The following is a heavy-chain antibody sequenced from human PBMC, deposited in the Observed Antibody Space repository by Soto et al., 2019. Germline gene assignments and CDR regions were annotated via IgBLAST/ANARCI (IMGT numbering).Heavy chain of an antibody. D-gene: IGHD3-10*01. J-gene: IGHJ6*03. CDR2: IYYSGST. V-gene: IGHV4-39*01. CDR1: GGSISSSSYY. CDR3: ARLAPLSHYYGSGSYIYYYMDV. Sequence: PSETLSLTCTVSGGSISSSSYYWGWIRQPPGKGMEWIGSIYYSGSTYYNPSLKSRVTISVDTSKNQFSLKLSSVTAADTAVYYCARLAPLSHYYGSGSYIYYYMDVWGKGTTVTVSS.